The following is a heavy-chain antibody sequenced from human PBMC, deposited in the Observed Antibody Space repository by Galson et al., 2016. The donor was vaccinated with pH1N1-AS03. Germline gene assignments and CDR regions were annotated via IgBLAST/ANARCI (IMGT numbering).Heavy chain of an antibody. CDR1: GGSISSSSYY. V-gene: IGHV4-39*07. CDR2: VYSTGRS. Sequence: SETLSLTCTVSGGSISSSSYYWGWIRQPPGKGLEWIGRVYSTGRSNYNPSLSSRVTISLDTSKNQFSLKLTSVTAADTAVYFCARDRGDLDYWGQGALVTVSS. CDR3: ARDRGDLDY. D-gene: IGHD5-12*01. J-gene: IGHJ4*02.